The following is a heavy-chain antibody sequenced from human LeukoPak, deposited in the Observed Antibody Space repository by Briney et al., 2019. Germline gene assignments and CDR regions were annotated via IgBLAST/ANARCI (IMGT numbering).Heavy chain of an antibody. CDR1: GFTFTTYA. CDR3: ARVVVIRGFDY. V-gene: IGHV3-30-3*01. CDR2: ISHDGTNK. J-gene: IGHJ4*02. Sequence: GGSLRLSCAASGFTFTTYAMYWVRQVPGKGLEWVALISHDGTNKYYADSVKGRFTLSRDTSKNTLFLQMNSLRVEDTAVYYCARVVVIRGFDYWGQGTLVTVSS. D-gene: IGHD3-22*01.